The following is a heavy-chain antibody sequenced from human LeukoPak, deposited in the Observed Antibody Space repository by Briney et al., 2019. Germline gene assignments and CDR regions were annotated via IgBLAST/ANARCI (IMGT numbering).Heavy chain of an antibody. V-gene: IGHV1-2*06. CDR1: GYTFTGYY. J-gene: IGHJ6*02. D-gene: IGHD2-2*01. CDR3: ARDVVVPAATNYYYYYGMDV. CDR2: INPNSGGT. Sequence: ASVNVSRKASGYTFTGYYIHWVRQAPGQGLEWMGRINPNSGGTNYAQKFQGRVTMTRDTSISTAYMELSRLRSDDTAVYYCARDVVVPAATNYYYYYGMDVWGQGTTVTVSS.